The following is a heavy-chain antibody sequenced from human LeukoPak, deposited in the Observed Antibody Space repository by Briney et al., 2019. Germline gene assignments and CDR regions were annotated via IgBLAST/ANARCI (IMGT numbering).Heavy chain of an antibody. J-gene: IGHJ4*02. CDR3: AGYGDYPY. V-gene: IGHV3-69-1*01. D-gene: IGHD4-17*01. Sequence: PGGSLRLSCAAPGFHFSAYDMHWGRQAPGEGLEWVAYFGHSGTIYYADSVRGRFTISRDNAKNSLHLQMNSLRADDTAVYYCAGYGDYPYWGQGTPVTVSS. CDR1: GFHFSAYD. CDR2: FGHSGTI.